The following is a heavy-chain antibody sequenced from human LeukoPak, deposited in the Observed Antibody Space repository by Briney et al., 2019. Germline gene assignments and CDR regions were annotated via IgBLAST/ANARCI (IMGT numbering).Heavy chain of an antibody. CDR2: IIPIFGIA. CDR1: GGTFSSYA. J-gene: IGHJ5*02. D-gene: IGHD3-16*01. CDR3: ARVYEYVWGRGHNWFDP. Sequence: SVKVSCKASGGTFSSYAISWVRQAPGQGLEWMGRIIPIFGIANYAQKFQGRVTITADKSTSTAYMELSSLRSEDTAVYYCARVYEYVWGRGHNWFDPWGQGTLVTVSS. V-gene: IGHV1-69*04.